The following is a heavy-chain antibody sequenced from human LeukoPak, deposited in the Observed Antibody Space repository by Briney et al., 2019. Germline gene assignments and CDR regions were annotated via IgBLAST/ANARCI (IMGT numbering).Heavy chain of an antibody. J-gene: IGHJ4*02. CDR2: IKSKTDGGTT. Sequence: GGSLRLSCAASGFTFSNAWMSWVRQAPGKGLEWVGRIKSKTDGGTTDYAASVKGRFTISRDDSKNTLYLQMNSLKTEDTAVYYCTTGFIVATITKDYWGQGTLVTVSS. CDR1: GFTFSNAW. D-gene: IGHD5-12*01. CDR3: TTGFIVATITKDY. V-gene: IGHV3-15*01.